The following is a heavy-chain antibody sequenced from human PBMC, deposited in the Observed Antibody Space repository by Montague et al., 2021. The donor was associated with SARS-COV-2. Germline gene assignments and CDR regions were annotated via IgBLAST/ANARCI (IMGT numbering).Heavy chain of an antibody. J-gene: IGHJ3*02. V-gene: IGHV3-21*01. D-gene: IGHD3-22*01. CDR3: TRDAFTMIIDAFNI. Sequence: SLRLSCAASGFTFSTYPMNWVRQAPGQGLEWVSSITASSIYIYYADSVKGRLTISRDNAKNSLYLQMNSLRAEDTAVYYCTRDAFTMIIDAFNIWGQGTKVTVSS. CDR1: GFTFSTYP. CDR2: ITASSIYI.